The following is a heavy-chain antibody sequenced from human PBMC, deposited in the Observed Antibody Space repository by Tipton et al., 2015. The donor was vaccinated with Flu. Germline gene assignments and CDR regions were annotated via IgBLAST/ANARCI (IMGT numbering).Heavy chain of an antibody. CDR2: IYYSGST. J-gene: IGHJ3*02. CDR3: ARVRYSLDAFDI. V-gene: IGHV4-59*01. Sequence: TLSLTCTVSGGSISSYYWSWIRQPPGKGLEWIGYIYYSGSTNYNPSLKSRVTISVDTSKNQFSLKLSSVTAADTAVYYCARVRYSLDAFDIWGQGTMVTVSS. D-gene: IGHD5-18*01. CDR1: GGSISSYY.